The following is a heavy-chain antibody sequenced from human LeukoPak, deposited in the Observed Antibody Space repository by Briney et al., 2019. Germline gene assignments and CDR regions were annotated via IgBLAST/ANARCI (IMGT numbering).Heavy chain of an antibody. Sequence: SETLSLTCTVSGGSISSYYWSWIRQPPGKGLEWIGYIYYSGSTNYNPSLKSRVTISVDTSKNQFSLKLSSVTAADTAVYYCAGGFDYGDDWFDPWGQGTLVTVSS. D-gene: IGHD4-17*01. CDR2: IYYSGST. CDR1: GGSISSYY. V-gene: IGHV4-59*08. CDR3: AGGFDYGDDWFDP. J-gene: IGHJ5*02.